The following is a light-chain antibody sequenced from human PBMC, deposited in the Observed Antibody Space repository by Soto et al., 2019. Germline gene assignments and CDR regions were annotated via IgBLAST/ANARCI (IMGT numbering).Light chain of an antibody. V-gene: IGLV3-21*04. CDR3: QVSDSSSDHEV. CDR2: YDS. CDR1: NIGSKS. J-gene: IGLJ2*01. Sequence: SYELTQPPSVSVAPGKTARITCGGNNIGSKSVHWYQQKPGQAPVLVIYYDSDRPSGIPERFSGSNSGNTATLTISRVEAEDEADYYCQVSDSSSDHEVFGGGTQLTVL.